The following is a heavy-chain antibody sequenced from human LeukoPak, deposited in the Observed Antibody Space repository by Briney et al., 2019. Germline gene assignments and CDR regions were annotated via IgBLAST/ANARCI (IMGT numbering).Heavy chain of an antibody. Sequence: GGSLRLSCAASGFTFSNYAIHWVRQAPGKGLEWVAVISYDGSNKYYADSVKGRFTISRDNSKNALYLQMNSLRAEDTAVYYCARAKGTSIAAAGRSGWFDPWGQGTLVTVSS. V-gene: IGHV3-30-3*01. J-gene: IGHJ5*02. CDR1: GFTFSNYA. CDR3: ARAKGTSIAAAGRSGWFDP. D-gene: IGHD6-13*01. CDR2: ISYDGSNK.